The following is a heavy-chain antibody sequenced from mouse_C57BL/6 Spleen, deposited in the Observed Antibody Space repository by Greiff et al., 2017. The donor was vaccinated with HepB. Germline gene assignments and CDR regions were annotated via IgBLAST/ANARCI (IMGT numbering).Heavy chain of an antibody. CDR3: AREDDYGSSLFDY. CDR2: ISDGGSYT. V-gene: IGHV5-4*01. D-gene: IGHD1-1*01. J-gene: IGHJ2*01. CDR1: GFTFSSYA. Sequence: EVKLVESGGGLVKPGGSLKLSCAASGFTFSSYAMSWVRQTPEKRLEWVATISDGGSYTYYPDNVKGRFTISRDNAKNNLYLQMSHLKSEDTAMYYCAREDDYGSSLFDYWGQGTTLTVSS.